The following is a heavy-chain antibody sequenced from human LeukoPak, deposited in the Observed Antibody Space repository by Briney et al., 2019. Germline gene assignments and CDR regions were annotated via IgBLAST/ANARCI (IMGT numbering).Heavy chain of an antibody. CDR2: MNSDGSST. D-gene: IGHD6-6*01. V-gene: IGHV3-74*01. J-gene: IGHJ4*02. CDR1: GFTFSSYW. Sequence: AGGSLRLSCAASGFTFSSYWMYWVRQAPAKGLVWVSRMNSDGSSTSYADSVKGRFTISRDNAKNTLYLQTNSPRAEATAVYYCARGRYSISSGAVDYWGQGTLVTVSS. CDR3: ARGRYSISSGAVDY.